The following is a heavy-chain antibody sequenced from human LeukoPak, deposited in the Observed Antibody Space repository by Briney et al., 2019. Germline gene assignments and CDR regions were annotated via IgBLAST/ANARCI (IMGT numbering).Heavy chain of an antibody. D-gene: IGHD3-10*01. CDR2: IYYSGST. V-gene: IGHV4-30-4*01. Sequence: SETLSLTCTVSGGSISSGDYYWSWIRQPPGKGLEWIGYIYYSGSTYYNPSLKSRVTISVDTSKNQFSLKLSSVTAADTAVYYRARETSDTMVRGVMYFDYWGQGTLVTVSS. CDR3: ARETSDTMVRGVMYFDY. CDR1: GGSISSGDYY. J-gene: IGHJ4*02.